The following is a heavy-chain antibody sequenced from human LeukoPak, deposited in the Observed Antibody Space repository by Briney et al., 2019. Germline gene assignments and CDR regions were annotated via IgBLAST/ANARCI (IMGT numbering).Heavy chain of an antibody. Sequence: GGSLRLSCAASGFTFSSYGMHWVRQAPGKGLEWVAVISYDGSNKYYADSVKGRFTISRDNSKNTLYLQMNSLRAEDTAVYYCATLPAARDYYYHYGMDVWGQGTTVTVSS. CDR2: ISYDGSNK. J-gene: IGHJ6*02. V-gene: IGHV3-30*03. CDR1: GFTFSSYG. CDR3: ATLPAARDYYYHYGMDV. D-gene: IGHD2-2*01.